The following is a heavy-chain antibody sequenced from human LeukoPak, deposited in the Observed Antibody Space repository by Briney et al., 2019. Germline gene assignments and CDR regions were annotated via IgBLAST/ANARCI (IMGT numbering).Heavy chain of an antibody. J-gene: IGHJ6*02. CDR3: AREAEGGTYYYYYGMDV. CDR2: IIPILGIA. Sequence: GSSVKVSCKASGGTFSSYAISWVRQAPGQGLEWMGRIIPILGIANYAQKFQGRVTITADKSTSTAYMELSSLRSEDTAVYYCAREAEGGTYYYYYGMDVWGQGTTVTVSS. V-gene: IGHV1-69*04. D-gene: IGHD1-26*01. CDR1: GGTFSSYA.